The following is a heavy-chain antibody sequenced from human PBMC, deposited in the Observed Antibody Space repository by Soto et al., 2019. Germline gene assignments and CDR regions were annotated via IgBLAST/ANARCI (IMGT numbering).Heavy chain of an antibody. CDR3: ARGPSGWYGFDY. J-gene: IGHJ4*02. V-gene: IGHV3-74*01. CDR1: GFSFSTNW. D-gene: IGHD6-19*01. Sequence: EVQLVESGGVLVQPGGSLRLSCAASGFSFSTNWMHWVRQAPGKGLVWVSRLSSDGSRANYADSVKGRFTITRDNAKNTLYLQMNRLTGEDTPIYYCARGPSGWYGFDYWGQGTLVTVSS. CDR2: LSSDGSRA.